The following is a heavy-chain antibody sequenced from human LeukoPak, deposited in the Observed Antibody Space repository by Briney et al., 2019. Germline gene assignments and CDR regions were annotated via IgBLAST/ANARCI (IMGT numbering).Heavy chain of an antibody. V-gene: IGHV3-23*01. Sequence: PGGSLRLSCAASGFSFTTYALSWVRQAPGKGLEWISVVSGSGNTIYYADSVKGRFTISRDNSKNTLYLQMNSLRAEDTAVHYCVKRTVGAGFDIWGQGTMVTVSS. CDR2: VSGSGNTI. CDR3: VKRTVGAGFDI. CDR1: GFSFTTYA. J-gene: IGHJ3*02. D-gene: IGHD4-11*01.